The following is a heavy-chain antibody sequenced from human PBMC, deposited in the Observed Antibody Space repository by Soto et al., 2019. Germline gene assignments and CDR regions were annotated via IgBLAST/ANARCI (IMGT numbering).Heavy chain of an antibody. CDR1: GFTFSSYW. CDR3: ARGDGDCYEGNGYQGRH. D-gene: IGHD2-21*01. Sequence: EVQLVESGGGLVQPGESLTLSCAASGFTFSSYWMHWVRQAPGKGLVWVSRIKSDGSGTYYADSVKGRLTISRDNAKNTLYLQINRLRVEDTAVYSCARGDGDCYEGNGYQGRHWGQGTLVTVSS. V-gene: IGHV3-74*01. J-gene: IGHJ4*02. CDR2: IKSDGSGT.